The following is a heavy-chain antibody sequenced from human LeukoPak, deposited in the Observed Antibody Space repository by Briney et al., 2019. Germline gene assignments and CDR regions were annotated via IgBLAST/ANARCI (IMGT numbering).Heavy chain of an antibody. CDR3: ARGPWRIFGYSYGYLDY. Sequence: ASVKVSCKVSGYTLTELSMHWVRQAPGKGLEWMGGFDPEDGETIYAQKFQGRVTMTEDTSTDTAYMELSRLRSDDTAVYYCARGPWRIFGYSYGYLDYWGQGTLVTVSS. CDR1: GYTLTELS. J-gene: IGHJ4*02. V-gene: IGHV1-24*01. CDR2: FDPEDGET. D-gene: IGHD5-18*01.